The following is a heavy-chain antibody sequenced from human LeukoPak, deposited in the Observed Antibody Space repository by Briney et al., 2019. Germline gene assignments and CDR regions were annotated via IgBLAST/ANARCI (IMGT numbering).Heavy chain of an antibody. Sequence: GGSLRLSCAASGFTVSSKYMSWVRQAPGKGLEWVSVIYTGETTYYADSVKGRFTISRDNSKNTLYLQMNSLRAEDTAVYYCAKDQWLFDYWGQGTLVTVSS. J-gene: IGHJ4*02. CDR1: GFTVSSKY. D-gene: IGHD6-19*01. V-gene: IGHV3-66*01. CDR2: IYTGETT. CDR3: AKDQWLFDY.